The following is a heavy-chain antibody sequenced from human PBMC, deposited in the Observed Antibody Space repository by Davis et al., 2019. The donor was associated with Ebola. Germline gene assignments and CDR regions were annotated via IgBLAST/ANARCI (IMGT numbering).Heavy chain of an antibody. CDR1: GFTFNGYY. V-gene: IGHV1-2*06. D-gene: IGHD3-10*01. Sequence: ASVKVSCKASGFTFNGYYMHWVRQAPGQGLEWMGRINPKTGGTNYAQKFQGRVTITRDTSASTAYMELSSLRSEDTSVYYCARDRGGDYSFDYWGQGTLVTVST. CDR2: INPKTGGT. J-gene: IGHJ4*02. CDR3: ARDRGGDYSFDY.